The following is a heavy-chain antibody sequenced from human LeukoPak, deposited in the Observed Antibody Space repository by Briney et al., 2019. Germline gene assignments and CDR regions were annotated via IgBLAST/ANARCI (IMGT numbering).Heavy chain of an antibody. D-gene: IGHD3-22*01. CDR1: GDSVSSNSAA. J-gene: IGHJ6*03. CDR3: AREYDSSGILPGEADYYYYMDV. Sequence: SQTLSLTCAISGDSVSSNSAAWNWIRQSPSRGLEWLGRTYYRSKWYNDYAVSVKSRITINPDTSKNQFSLQLNSVTLEDTAVYYCAREYDSSGILPGEADYYYYMDVWGKGTTVTVSS. V-gene: IGHV6-1*01. CDR2: TYYRSKWYN.